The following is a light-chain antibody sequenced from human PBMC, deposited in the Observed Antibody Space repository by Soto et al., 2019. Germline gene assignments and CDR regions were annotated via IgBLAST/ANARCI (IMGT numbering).Light chain of an antibody. CDR3: CSYAGSYVV. CDR2: EVS. Sequence: QSALTQPASVSGSPGQSITISCTGTSSDVGGYNYVSWYQQHPGKAPKFLIYEVSKWPSGVSNRFSGSKSGNTASLTISGLQAEDEADYYCCSYAGSYVVFGGGTKLTVL. CDR1: SSDVGGYNY. V-gene: IGLV2-14*01. J-gene: IGLJ2*01.